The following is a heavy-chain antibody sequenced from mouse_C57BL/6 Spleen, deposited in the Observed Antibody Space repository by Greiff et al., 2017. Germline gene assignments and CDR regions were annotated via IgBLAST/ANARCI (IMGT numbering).Heavy chain of an antibody. CDR2: IDPETGGT. J-gene: IGHJ2*01. CDR1: GYTFTDYE. Sequence: QVQLQQSGAELVRPGASVTLSCKASGYTFTDYEMHWVKQTPVHGLEWIGAIDPETGGTAYNQKFKGKAILTADKSSSTAYMERRSLTSEDSAVYYCTKGAYYSNYFDYWGQGTTLTVSS. D-gene: IGHD2-5*01. V-gene: IGHV1-15*01. CDR3: TKGAYYSNYFDY.